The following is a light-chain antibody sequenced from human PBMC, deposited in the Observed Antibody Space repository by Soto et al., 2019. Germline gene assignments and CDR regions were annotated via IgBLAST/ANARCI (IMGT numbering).Light chain of an antibody. CDR3: QQYNNLIT. Sequence: DIQMTQSPSSLSASVGDTVTITCQASQDINKYLNWYQQKPGRAPKLLIYDASNLETGVPSRFSGSGSGTDFTFTISSLQPEDIATYFCQQYNNLITFGQGTRLEIK. CDR2: DAS. V-gene: IGKV1-33*01. J-gene: IGKJ5*01. CDR1: QDINKY.